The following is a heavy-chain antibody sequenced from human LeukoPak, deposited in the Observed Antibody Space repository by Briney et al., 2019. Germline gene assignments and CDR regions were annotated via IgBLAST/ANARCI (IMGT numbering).Heavy chain of an antibody. Sequence: SETLSLTCTVSGGSISSHYWSWIRQPPGKGLEWIGYIYYSGSTNYNPSLKSRVTMSVDTSKNQFSLKLSSVTAADTAVYYCARVGGYYDSSGYRRDNWFDPWGQGTLVTVSS. CDR3: ARVGGYYDSSGYRRDNWFDP. D-gene: IGHD3-22*01. CDR1: GGSISSHY. CDR2: IYYSGST. V-gene: IGHV4-59*11. J-gene: IGHJ5*02.